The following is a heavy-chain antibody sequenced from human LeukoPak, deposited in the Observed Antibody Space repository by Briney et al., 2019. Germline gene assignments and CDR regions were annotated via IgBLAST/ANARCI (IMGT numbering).Heavy chain of an antibody. J-gene: IGHJ6*02. CDR2: IYYSGST. CDR3: ARLAADILTGYPQPNYYYYGMDV. D-gene: IGHD3-9*01. Sequence: SETLSLTCAVSGGSISSGGYYWSWIRQPPGKGLEWIGYIYYSGSTNYNPSLKSRVTISVDTSKNQFSLKLSSVTAADTAVYYCARLAADILTGYPQPNYYYYGMDVWGQGTTVTVSS. CDR1: GGSISSGGYY. V-gene: IGHV4-61*08.